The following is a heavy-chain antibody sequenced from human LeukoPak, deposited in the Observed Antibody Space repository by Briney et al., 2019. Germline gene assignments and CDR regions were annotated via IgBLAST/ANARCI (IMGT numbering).Heavy chain of an antibody. J-gene: IGHJ4*02. Sequence: SETLSLTCAVYGGSFSGFYWSWIRQPPGKGLEWIGEINHSGSTNYNPSLKSRVTISVDTSKNQFSLKLSSVTAADTAVYYCARQPNKTPGYYFDYWGQGTLVTVSS. D-gene: IGHD1/OR15-1a*01. CDR2: INHSGST. CDR3: ARQPNKTPGYYFDY. V-gene: IGHV4-34*01. CDR1: GGSFSGFY.